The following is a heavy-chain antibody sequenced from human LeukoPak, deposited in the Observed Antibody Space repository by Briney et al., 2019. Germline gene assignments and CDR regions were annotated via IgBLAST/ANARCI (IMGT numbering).Heavy chain of an antibody. J-gene: IGHJ6*03. V-gene: IGHV1-69*04. CDR1: GGTFSSYA. CDR3: ARAGHCSSTSCYKGSYYYYYYMDV. CDR2: IIPILGIA. D-gene: IGHD2-2*02. Sequence: SVKVSCKASGGTFSSYAISWVRQAPGQGLEWMGRIIPILGIANYAQRFQGRVTITTDESTSTAYMELSSLRSEDTAVYYCARAGHCSSTSCYKGSYYYYYYMDVWGKGTTVTVSS.